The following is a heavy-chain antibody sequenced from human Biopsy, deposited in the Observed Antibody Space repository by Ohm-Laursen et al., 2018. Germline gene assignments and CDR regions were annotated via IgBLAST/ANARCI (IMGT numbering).Heavy chain of an antibody. Sequence: SLRLSCSASGFTFADYWMNWVRRAPGKGLEWVANIKQDRSEKNYVDSVKGRFTITRDNANNSLYLQMNSLRVEDTAVYYCARPKSRRALDVWGQGTMVTVSS. D-gene: IGHD2-2*01. CDR1: GFTFADYW. J-gene: IGHJ3*01. V-gene: IGHV3-7*01. CDR3: ARPKSRRALDV. CDR2: IKQDRSEK.